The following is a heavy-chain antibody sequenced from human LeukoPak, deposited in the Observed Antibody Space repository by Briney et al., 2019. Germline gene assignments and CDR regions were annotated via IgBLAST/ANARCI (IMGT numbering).Heavy chain of an antibody. CDR1: GFTVSSNY. J-gene: IGHJ4*02. V-gene: IGHV3-53*01. D-gene: IGHD3-22*01. CDR3: ARVFHSSGWYYFDY. Sequence: GGSLRLSCAASGFTVSSNYMSWVRQAPGKGLEWVSVIYSGGSTCYADSVKGRFTISRDNSKNTLYLQMNSLRAEDTAVYYCARVFHSSGWYYFDYWGQGTLVTVSS. CDR2: IYSGGST.